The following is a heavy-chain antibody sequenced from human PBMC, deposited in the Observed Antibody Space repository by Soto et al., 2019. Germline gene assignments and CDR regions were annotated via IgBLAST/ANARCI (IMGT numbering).Heavy chain of an antibody. CDR3: AHRILRTVFELFTPNEIYFDF. D-gene: IGHD1-1*01. CDR2: IFWDDDK. J-gene: IGHJ4*02. CDR1: GFSLTTSGVG. Sequence: QITLNESGPTVVKPAETLTLTCTFSGFSLTTSGVGVGWIRQSPGKAPEWLALIFWDDDKRYSASLKSRLTITTDTSKNQAVLKMASVDPADTATYYCAHRILRTVFELFTPNEIYFDFWGQRTPAVVSS. V-gene: IGHV2-5*02.